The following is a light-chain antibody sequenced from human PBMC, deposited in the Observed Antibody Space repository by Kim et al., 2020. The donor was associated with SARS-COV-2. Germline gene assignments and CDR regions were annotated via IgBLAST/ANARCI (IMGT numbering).Light chain of an antibody. CDR1: RTVSSTY. Sequence: ETVLTQSPGTLSLSPGERATLSCRASRTVSSTYLAWYQQKPGQSPRLLIYGASTRATGIPDRFSGSASGTVFTLTISRLEPEDFAVYYCQQYNSSPLYTFGQGTKLEI. CDR3: QQYNSSPLYT. V-gene: IGKV3-20*01. J-gene: IGKJ2*01. CDR2: GAS.